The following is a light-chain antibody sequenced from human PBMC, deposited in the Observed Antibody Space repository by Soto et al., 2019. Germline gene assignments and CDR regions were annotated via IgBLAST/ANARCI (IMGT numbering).Light chain of an antibody. CDR1: QSVSSY. CDR2: DAS. Sequence: EIVLTQSPATLSLSPGERATLSCRASQSVSSYLAWYQQKPGQAPRLLIYDASNRATGIPARFSGSGSGTDFILTISSLESEDFAVYYCQQRSSWPLTFCQGTKLEIK. V-gene: IGKV3-11*01. CDR3: QQRSSWPLT. J-gene: IGKJ2*01.